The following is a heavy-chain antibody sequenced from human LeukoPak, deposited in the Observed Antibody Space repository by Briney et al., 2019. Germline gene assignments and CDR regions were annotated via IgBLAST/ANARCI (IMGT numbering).Heavy chain of an antibody. Sequence: GASVKVSCKASGGTFSSYAISWVRQAPGQGLEWMGGIIPIFGTANYAQKFQGRVTITADESTSTAYMELSSLRSEDTAVYYCEGGVWGSYRFDYWGQGTLVTVSS. J-gene: IGHJ4*02. D-gene: IGHD3-16*02. CDR2: IIPIFGTA. V-gene: IGHV1-69*13. CDR1: GGTFSSYA. CDR3: EGGVWGSYRFDY.